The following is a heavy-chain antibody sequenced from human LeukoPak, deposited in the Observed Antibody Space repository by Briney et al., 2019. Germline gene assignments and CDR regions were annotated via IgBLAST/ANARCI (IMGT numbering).Heavy chain of an antibody. J-gene: IGHJ4*02. CDR3: ARRGIVDDFDY. CDR2: IYPGDSDT. V-gene: IGHV5-51*01. D-gene: IGHD2-15*01. Sequence: RQSTRKKIKWMGIIYPGDSDTRYSPSFQGQVTISADKSISTAYLQWSSLKASDTAMYYCARRGIVDDFDYWGQGTLVTVSS.